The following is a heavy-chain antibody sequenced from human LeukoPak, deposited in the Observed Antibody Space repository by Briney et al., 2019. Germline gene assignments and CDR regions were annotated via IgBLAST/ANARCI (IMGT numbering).Heavy chain of an antibody. J-gene: IGHJ3*02. Sequence: RSSQTLSLTCTVSGGSISSGSYYWSWIRQPAGKGLEWIGRIYTSGSTNYNPSLKSRVTISVDTSKNQFSLKLSSVTAADTAVYYCARDRLGGPDAFDIWGQGTMVTVSS. D-gene: IGHD3-16*01. V-gene: IGHV4-61*02. CDR1: GGSISSGSYY. CDR2: IYTSGST. CDR3: ARDRLGGPDAFDI.